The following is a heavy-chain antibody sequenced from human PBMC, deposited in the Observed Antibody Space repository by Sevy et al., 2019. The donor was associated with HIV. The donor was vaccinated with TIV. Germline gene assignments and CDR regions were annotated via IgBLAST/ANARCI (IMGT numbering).Heavy chain of an antibody. CDR1: GFTFSRFW. Sequence: GGSLRLSCAASGFTFSRFWMTWVRQAPGKGLEWVANIKQDGSEKYYVDSVKGRFSISRDNAKNSLSLQMNSLGAEDTAVYYCARVSEWELRYYFDYWGQGTLVTVSS. J-gene: IGHJ4*02. CDR2: IKQDGSEK. V-gene: IGHV3-7*01. CDR3: ARVSEWELRYYFDY. D-gene: IGHD1-26*01.